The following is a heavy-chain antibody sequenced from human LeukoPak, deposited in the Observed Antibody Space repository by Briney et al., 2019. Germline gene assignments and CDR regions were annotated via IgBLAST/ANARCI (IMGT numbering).Heavy chain of an antibody. D-gene: IGHD6-13*01. CDR2: IYSGGST. J-gene: IGHJ3*02. CDR1: GFTVSSNY. CDR3: ARDYSSSWYSGFDI. Sequence: GGSLRLSCAASGFTVSSNYMSWLRQAPGKGLEWVSVIYSGGSTYYADSVKGRFTISRDNSKNTLYLQMNSLRAEDTAVYYCARDYSSSWYSGFDIWGQGTMVTVSS. V-gene: IGHV3-66*01.